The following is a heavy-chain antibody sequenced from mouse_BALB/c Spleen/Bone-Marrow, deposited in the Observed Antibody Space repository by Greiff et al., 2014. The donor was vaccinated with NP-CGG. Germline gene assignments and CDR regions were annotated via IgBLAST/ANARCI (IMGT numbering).Heavy chain of an antibody. J-gene: IGHJ2*01. CDR2: IDTSDSYT. CDR1: GYTFTDYW. CDR3: ARQTGTLFDY. D-gene: IGHD4-1*01. V-gene: IGHV1-69*01. Sequence: QVQLQQSGAELVMPGASVKMPCKASGYTFTDYWMHWVKQRPGQGLEWIGAIDTSDSYTSYNQKFKGKATLTVDESSSTAYMQLSSLTSEDSAVYYCARQTGTLFDYWGQGTTLTVSS.